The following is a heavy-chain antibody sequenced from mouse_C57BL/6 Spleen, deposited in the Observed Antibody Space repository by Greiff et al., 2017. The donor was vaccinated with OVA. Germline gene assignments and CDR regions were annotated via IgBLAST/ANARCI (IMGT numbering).Heavy chain of an antibody. CDR2: IDPSDSYT. V-gene: IGHV1-50*01. D-gene: IGHD3-3*01. CDR3: ARSRGLAY. J-gene: IGHJ3*01. CDR1: GYTFTSYW. Sequence: VQLQQPGAELVKPGASVKLSCKASGYTFTSYWMQWVKQRPGQGLEWIGEIDPSDSYTNYNQKFKGKATLTVDTSSSTAYMQLSSLTSEDSAVYYCARSRGLAYWGQGTLVTVSA.